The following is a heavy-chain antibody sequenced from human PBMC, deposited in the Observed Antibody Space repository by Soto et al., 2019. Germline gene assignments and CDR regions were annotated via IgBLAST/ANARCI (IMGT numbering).Heavy chain of an antibody. CDR1: GFIFSSYG. J-gene: IGHJ1*01. D-gene: IGHD2-21*02. Sequence: QVHLVESGGGVVQPGRSLRLSCAASGFIFSSYGIHWVRQAPGKGLEWVAAISDDGSNKNYADSVKGRFSISRDNFKNTLYLQMNSLRAEDTAVYYCAREEHIVVVTAIPAEYFQHWGQGTLVTVSS. CDR2: ISDDGSNK. CDR3: AREEHIVVVTAIPAEYFQH. V-gene: IGHV3-30*03.